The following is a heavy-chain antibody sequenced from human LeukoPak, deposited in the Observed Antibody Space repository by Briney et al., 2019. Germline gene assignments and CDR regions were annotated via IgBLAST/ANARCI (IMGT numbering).Heavy chain of an antibody. D-gene: IGHD3-9*01. CDR2: ISGAGGDT. V-gene: IGHV3-23*01. CDR3: AKSTGNYHYYYALAV. Sequence: GGSLRLSCATSGFTFSSYAKAWVRQAPGKGLEWVSGISGAGGDTSYADSVKGRFIISRDNSKNMVYLQVSSLRAEDTAVYYCAKSTGNYHYYYALAVWGQGTTVTVS. CDR1: GFTFSSYA. J-gene: IGHJ6*02.